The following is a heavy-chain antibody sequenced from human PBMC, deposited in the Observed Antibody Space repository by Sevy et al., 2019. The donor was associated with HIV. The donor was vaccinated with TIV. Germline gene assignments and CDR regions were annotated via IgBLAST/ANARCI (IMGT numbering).Heavy chain of an antibody. V-gene: IGHV3-30-3*01. D-gene: IGHD6-13*01. CDR3: AREGGSSSWYRVTPMVPFDY. CDR1: GFTFSSYA. Sequence: QPGGSLRLSCAASGFTFSSYAMHWVRQAPGKGLEWVAVISYDGSNKYYADSVKGRFTISRDNSKNTLYLQMNSLRAEDTAVYYCAREGGSSSWYRVTPMVPFDYWGQGTLVTVSS. CDR2: ISYDGSNK. J-gene: IGHJ4*02.